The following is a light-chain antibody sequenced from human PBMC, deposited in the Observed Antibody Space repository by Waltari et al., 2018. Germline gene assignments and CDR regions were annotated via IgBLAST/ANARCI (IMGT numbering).Light chain of an antibody. V-gene: IGKV1-39*01. CDR3: QQTYSNFRT. CDR2: AAS. Sequence: DIQMTQSPSSLPASVGDSVTITCRTSQRVSGYLNWYQQKPGQAPKLLIYAASSLQSGVPSRFSGGGFGTDFTLTINGLQPEDFAVYYCQQTYSNFRTFGQGTKVDVK. J-gene: IGKJ1*01. CDR1: QRVSGY.